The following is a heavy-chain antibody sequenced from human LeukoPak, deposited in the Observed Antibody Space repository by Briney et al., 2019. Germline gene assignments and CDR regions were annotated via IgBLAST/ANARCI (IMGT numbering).Heavy chain of an antibody. J-gene: IGHJ6*02. CDR1: GFTFTSSA. CDR2: IVVGSGNT. D-gene: IGHD3-22*01. Sequence: SVKVSCTASGFTFTSSAVQWVRQARGQRLEWIGWIVVGSGNTNYAQKFQERVTLTRDMSTSTAYLELSSLRSEDTAVYYCAAGHYDSSGYYPPQDYYYYGMDVWGQGTTVTVSS. V-gene: IGHV1-58*01. CDR3: AAGHYDSSGYYPPQDYYYYGMDV.